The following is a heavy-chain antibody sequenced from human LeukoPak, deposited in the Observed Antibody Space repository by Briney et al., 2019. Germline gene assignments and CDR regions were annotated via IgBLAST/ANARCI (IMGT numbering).Heavy chain of an antibody. J-gene: IGHJ4*02. CDR1: GFTFSSYA. Sequence: GGSLRLSCAASGFTFSSYAMNWVRRTPGKGLEWVSSISGRSGGTTNYADSVKGRFTIYRDNSKNTLYLQMNSLRAEDTAVYFCAKGGYCTSTSRYLLEWGQGTLFSVSS. CDR3: AKGGYCTSTSRYLLE. CDR2: ISGRSGGTT. V-gene: IGHV3-23*01. D-gene: IGHD2-2*01.